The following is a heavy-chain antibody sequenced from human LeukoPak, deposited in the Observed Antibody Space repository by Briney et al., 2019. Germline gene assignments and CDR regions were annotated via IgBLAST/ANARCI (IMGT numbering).Heavy chain of an antibody. CDR3: ARERDTYGDYEWAY. CDR2: IYHSGKT. V-gene: IGHV4-38-2*02. CDR1: GYSISSVYY. J-gene: IGHJ4*02. D-gene: IGHD5-12*01. Sequence: SETLSLTCAVSGYSISSVYYLGWIRQPPGKGLEWIGSIYHSGKTYYNPSVKSRVTISVDTSKNQFSLKLSSVTATDTAVYYCARERDTYGDYEWAYWGQGTLVTVSS.